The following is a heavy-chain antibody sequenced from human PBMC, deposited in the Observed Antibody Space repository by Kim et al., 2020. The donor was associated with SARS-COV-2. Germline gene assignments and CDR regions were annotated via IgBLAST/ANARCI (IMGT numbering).Heavy chain of an antibody. D-gene: IGHD6-13*01. Sequence: GGSLRLSCSASGFTFSSYAMRWVRQAPGKGLEWVSAISGSGGSTYYADSVKGRFTISRDNSKNTLYLQMNSLRAEDTAVYYCAKDLYSSSWYSSYYYYGMDVWGQGTTVTVSS. V-gene: IGHV3-23*01. CDR3: AKDLYSSSWYSSYYYYGMDV. J-gene: IGHJ6*02. CDR2: ISGSGGST. CDR1: GFTFSSYA.